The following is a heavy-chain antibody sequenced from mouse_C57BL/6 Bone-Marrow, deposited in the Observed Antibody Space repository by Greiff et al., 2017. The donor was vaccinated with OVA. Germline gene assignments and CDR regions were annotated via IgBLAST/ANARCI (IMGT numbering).Heavy chain of an antibody. J-gene: IGHJ2*01. D-gene: IGHD1-1*01. CDR3: ASITTVVAPYFDY. CDR2: IYPGSGST. V-gene: IGHV1-55*01. CDR1: GYTFTSYW. Sequence: QVQLQQPGAELVKPGASLKMSCKASGYTFTSYWITWVKQRPGQGLEWIGDIYPGSGSTNYNEKFKSKATLTVDTSSSTAYMQLSSLTSEDSAVYYCASITTVVAPYFDYWGQGTTLTVSS.